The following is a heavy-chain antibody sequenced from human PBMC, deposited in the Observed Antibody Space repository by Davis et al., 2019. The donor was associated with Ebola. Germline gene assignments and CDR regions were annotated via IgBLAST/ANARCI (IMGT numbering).Heavy chain of an antibody. CDR3: VKGPWGSLNIAVAGYFDY. V-gene: IGHV3-30*18. CDR1: GFTFSSYG. CDR2: ISYDGSNK. D-gene: IGHD6-19*01. J-gene: IGHJ4*02. Sequence: GESLKISCAASGFTFSSYGMHWVRQAPGKGLEWVAVISYDGSNKYYADSVKGRFTISRDNSKNTLYLQMNSLRAEDTAVYYCVKGPWGSLNIAVAGYFDYWGQGTLVTVSS.